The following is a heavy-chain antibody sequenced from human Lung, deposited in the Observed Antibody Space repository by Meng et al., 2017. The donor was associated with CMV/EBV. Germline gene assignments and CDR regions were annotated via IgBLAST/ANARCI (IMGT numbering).Heavy chain of an antibody. V-gene: IGHV1-8*01. Sequence: SGYTVTSYDINWVRQATGQGLEWMGWMNPNSGNTAYAPKLQGRLAMTRNTSINTAYMDLSSLRSEDTAIYYCTRGRGSTHKGNWFDPWGQGTLVTVSS. CDR1: GYTVTSYD. CDR2: MNPNSGNT. CDR3: TRGRGSTHKGNWFDP. D-gene: IGHD2/OR15-2a*01. J-gene: IGHJ5*02.